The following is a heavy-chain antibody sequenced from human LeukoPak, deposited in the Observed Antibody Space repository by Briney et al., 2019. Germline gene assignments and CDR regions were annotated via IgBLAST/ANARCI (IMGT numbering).Heavy chain of an antibody. J-gene: IGHJ6*02. CDR1: GGSISSYY. V-gene: IGHV4-4*07. CDR2: IYTSGST. Sequence: SETLSLTCTVSGGSISSYYWSWIRQPAGKGLEWIGRIYTSGSTNYNPSLKSRVTMSVDTSKNQFSLKLSSVTAADTAVYYCARVSPPVVGGGHGMDVWGQGTTVTVSS. CDR3: ARVSPPVVGGGHGMDV. D-gene: IGHD2-15*01.